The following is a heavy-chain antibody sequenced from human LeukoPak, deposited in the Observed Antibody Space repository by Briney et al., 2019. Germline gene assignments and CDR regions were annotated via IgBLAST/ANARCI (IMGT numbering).Heavy chain of an antibody. V-gene: IGHV3-7*03. CDR3: ARSMVRGVIKGG. CDR2: IKQDGSEK. D-gene: IGHD3-10*01. CDR1: GFTFSSYW. J-gene: IGHJ4*02. Sequence: GGSLRLSCAASGFTFSSYWMTWVRQAPGKGLEWVANIKQDGSEKYYADSVKGRFTISRDNSKNTLYLQMNSLRAEDTAVYYCARSMVRGVIKGGWGQGTLVTVSS.